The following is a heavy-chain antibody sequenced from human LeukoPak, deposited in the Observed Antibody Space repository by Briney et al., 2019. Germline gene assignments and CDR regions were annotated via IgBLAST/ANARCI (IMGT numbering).Heavy chain of an antibody. CDR1: GYTFTDYY. CDR3: ARGYYDGSGYYSIDY. J-gene: IGHJ4*02. Sequence: ASVKVSCKASGYTFTDYYMHWVRQAPGQGLEWMGRISPNSGGTHYAQKFQGRVTMTRDTSISTAYMELSRLRSDDTAVYYCARGYYDGSGYYSIDYWGQGTLVTVSS. V-gene: IGHV1-2*06. CDR2: ISPNSGGT. D-gene: IGHD3-22*01.